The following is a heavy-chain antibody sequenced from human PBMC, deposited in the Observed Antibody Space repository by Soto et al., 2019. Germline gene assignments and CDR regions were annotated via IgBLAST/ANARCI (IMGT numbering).Heavy chain of an antibody. CDR2: IIPIFGTA. D-gene: IGHD6-19*01. CDR3: AREAAVAGGYYYGIDV. V-gene: IGHV1-69*01. Sequence: QVQLVQSGAEVKKPGSSVKVSCKASGGTFSSYAISWVRQAPGQGLEWMGGIIPIFGTANYAQKFQGRVTITADETTSTAYMELSSLRSEDTDVYYCAREAAVAGGYYYGIDVWGQGTTVTVSS. J-gene: IGHJ6*02. CDR1: GGTFSSYA.